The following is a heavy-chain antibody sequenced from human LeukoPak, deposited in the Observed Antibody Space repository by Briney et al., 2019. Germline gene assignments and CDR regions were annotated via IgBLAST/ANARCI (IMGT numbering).Heavy chain of an antibody. Sequence: SETLSLTCAVSGGSISSGDYSWSWIRQPPGKGLEWIGYIYHSGSTYYNPSLKSRVTISVDRSKNQFSLKLTSVTAADTAVYYCARQLENGSSDWGQGTLVTVSS. V-gene: IGHV4-30-2*01. D-gene: IGHD6-6*01. J-gene: IGHJ4*02. CDR3: ARQLENGSSD. CDR1: GGSISSGDYS. CDR2: IYHSGST.